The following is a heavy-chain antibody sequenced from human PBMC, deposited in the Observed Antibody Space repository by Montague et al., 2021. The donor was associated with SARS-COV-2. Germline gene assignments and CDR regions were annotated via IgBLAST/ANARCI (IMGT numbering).Heavy chain of an antibody. CDR1: GGSISSYY. CDR3: ARHYSATLPAVY. V-gene: IGHV4-59*08. CDR2: ISYSGST. D-gene: IGHD2-15*01. J-gene: IGHJ4*02. Sequence: SETLSLTCTVSGGSISSYYWSWIRQPPGRGPQWIGYISYSGSTNYNPSLKSRVTMSVDTSKNQFSLKVNSVTAADTAVYYCARHYSATLPAVYWGQGTLVTVSS.